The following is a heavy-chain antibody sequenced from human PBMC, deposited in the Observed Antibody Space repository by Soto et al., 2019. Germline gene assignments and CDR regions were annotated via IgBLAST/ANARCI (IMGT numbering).Heavy chain of an antibody. CDR1: GFTFSSYA. CDR3: ARYIRGPTVFYFDF. V-gene: IGHV3-23*01. D-gene: IGHD5-18*01. J-gene: IGHJ4*02. CDR2: ITYNGDNT. Sequence: GGSLKLSCAASGFTFSSYAMTWVRQAPGKGLEWVSVITYNGDNTYYADSVKGRFTISRDNSKDTVHLQMNSLRAEDTAVYYCARYIRGPTVFYFDFWGPGVLVTVSS.